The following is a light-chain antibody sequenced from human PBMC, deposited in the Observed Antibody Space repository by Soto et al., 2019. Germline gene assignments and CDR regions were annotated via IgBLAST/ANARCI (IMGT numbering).Light chain of an antibody. CDR2: GAS. J-gene: IGKJ4*01. CDR3: QQYNNWPLT. V-gene: IGKV3-15*01. Sequence: EIVMTQSPATLSVSTGERATLSCRASQSVSSNLAWYQQKPGQAPRLLIYGASTRATGIPARFSGSGSGTEFTLTISSLQSEHFAVYYCQQYNNWPLTFGGGTKVDIK. CDR1: QSVSSN.